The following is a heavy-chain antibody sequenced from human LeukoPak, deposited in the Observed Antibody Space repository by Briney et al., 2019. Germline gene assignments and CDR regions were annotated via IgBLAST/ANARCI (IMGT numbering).Heavy chain of an antibody. D-gene: IGHD6-19*01. J-gene: IGHJ5*02. CDR1: GASISTIISY. Sequence: PSETLSLTCTVSGASISTIISYWGWIRQTPGKGLEWIGSTYYSGTTYYNPSLESRVTISIDTSKNQFSVKLTSVTAADTAVYYCARDQGAVAGIDPWGQGTLVTVSS. CDR2: TYYSGTT. CDR3: ARDQGAVAGIDP. V-gene: IGHV4-39*07.